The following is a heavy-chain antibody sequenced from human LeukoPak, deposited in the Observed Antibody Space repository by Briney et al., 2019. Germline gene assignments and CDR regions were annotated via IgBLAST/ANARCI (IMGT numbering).Heavy chain of an antibody. Sequence: PGGSLRLSCAASGFTFSSYAMHWVRQAPGKGLEWVAVISYDGSNKYYADSVKGRFTISRDNSKNTLYLQMNSLRAEDTAVYYCARVSPPQLVHLGVDYWGQGSLVTVSS. CDR3: ARVSPPQLVHLGVDY. J-gene: IGHJ4*02. CDR2: ISYDGSNK. CDR1: GFTFSSYA. V-gene: IGHV3-30-3*01. D-gene: IGHD6-13*01.